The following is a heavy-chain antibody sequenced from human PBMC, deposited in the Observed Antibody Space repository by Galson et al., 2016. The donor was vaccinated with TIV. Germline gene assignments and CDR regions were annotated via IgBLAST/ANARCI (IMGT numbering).Heavy chain of an antibody. D-gene: IGHD3-22*01. Sequence: SVKVSCKASGVTFTSFDISWIRQAPGQGLEWMGWMSPSNGNTGYAQKFRGRITMTRHPSTTTVYMELSGLTSEDTAVYYCARGHYYDSSGYSFDFWGQGTLVTVSS. J-gene: IGHJ4*02. CDR2: MSPSNGNT. V-gene: IGHV1-8*01. CDR1: GVTFTSFD. CDR3: ARGHYYDSSGYSFDF.